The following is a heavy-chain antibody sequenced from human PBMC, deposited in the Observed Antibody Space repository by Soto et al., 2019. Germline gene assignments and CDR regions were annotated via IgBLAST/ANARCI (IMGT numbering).Heavy chain of an antibody. J-gene: IGHJ4*02. CDR3: ARKYCTNGVCYTDFDY. CDR2: INHSGST. Sequence: ETLXLTCAVYGGSFSGYYWSWIRQPPGKGLEWIGEINHSGSTNYNLSLKSRVTISVDTSKNQFSLKLSSVTAADTAVYYCARKYCTNGVCYTDFDYWGQGTLVTVSS. CDR1: GGSFSGYY. V-gene: IGHV4-34*01. D-gene: IGHD2-8*01.